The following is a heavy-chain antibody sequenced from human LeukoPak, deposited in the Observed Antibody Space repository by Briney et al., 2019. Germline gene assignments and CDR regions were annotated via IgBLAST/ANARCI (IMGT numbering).Heavy chain of an antibody. J-gene: IGHJ4*02. D-gene: IGHD7-27*01. V-gene: IGHV3-48*03. CDR3: ATVLGIGRGPFDN. Sequence: GGSLRLFCAASGLTFNSCELTWVRLDPGKGQEWVSYISSSGNFKHYDDSVEGRFTISRDNATKSLYLQMNNLRVDDTAVYYCATVLGIGRGPFDNWGRGTVVTVS. CDR1: GLTFNSCE. CDR2: ISSSGNFK.